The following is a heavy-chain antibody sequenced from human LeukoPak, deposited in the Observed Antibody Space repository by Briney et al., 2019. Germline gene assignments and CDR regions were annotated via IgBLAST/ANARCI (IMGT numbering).Heavy chain of an antibody. CDR1: GFTFSSYA. CDR3: AREGHTYGSDY. J-gene: IGHJ4*02. V-gene: IGHV3-30-3*01. CDR2: ISYDGSNK. D-gene: IGHD3-10*01. Sequence: GGSLRLSCAASGFTFSSYAMHWVRQAPGKGLEWVAVISYDGSNKYYADSVKGQFTISRDNGKNSLYLQMNSLRAEDTGMYYCAREGHTYGSDYWGQGTLVTVSS.